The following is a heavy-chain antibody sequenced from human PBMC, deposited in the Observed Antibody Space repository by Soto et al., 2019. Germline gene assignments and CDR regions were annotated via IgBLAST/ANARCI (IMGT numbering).Heavy chain of an antibody. CDR3: AKDRRHDYGELFDY. CDR1: GFTFSSYG. V-gene: IGHV3-30*18. Sequence: GGSLRLSCAASGFTFSSYGMHWVRQAPGKGLEWVAVISYDGSNKYYADSVKGRFTISRDNSKNTLYLQMNSLRAEDTAVYYCAKDRRHDYGELFDYWGQGTLVTVSS. CDR2: ISYDGSNK. J-gene: IGHJ4*02. D-gene: IGHD4-17*01.